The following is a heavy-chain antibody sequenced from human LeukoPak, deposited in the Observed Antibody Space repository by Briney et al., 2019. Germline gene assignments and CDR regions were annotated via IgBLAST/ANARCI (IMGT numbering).Heavy chain of an antibody. CDR3: ARQTMTTADAFDI. CDR1: GGPISSHF. V-gene: IGHV4-59*08. CDR2: IYYSGSTDYSGST. Sequence: SETLSLPCTVSGGPISSHFWRWIRQPPGKGLEWIAYIYYSGSTDYSGSTDYNPPLKSRVTISVDTSKKQFSLKLSSVTAGDTAVYYCARQTMTTADAFDIWGQGTMVTVSS. D-gene: IGHD4-17*01. J-gene: IGHJ3*02.